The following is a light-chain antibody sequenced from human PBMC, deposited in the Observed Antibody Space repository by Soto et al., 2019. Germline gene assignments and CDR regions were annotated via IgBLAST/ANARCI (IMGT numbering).Light chain of an antibody. CDR3: SSYTISSTAV. CDR2: DVS. J-gene: IGLJ2*01. Sequence: QSALTQPASVSGSPGQSITISCTGTSSDVGAYNYVSWYQQHPDKAPKLIIYDVSNRPSGVPTRFSGSKSGNTASLTISGLQAEDEADYYCSSYTISSTAVFGGGTKVTVL. CDR1: SSDVGAYNY. V-gene: IGLV2-14*03.